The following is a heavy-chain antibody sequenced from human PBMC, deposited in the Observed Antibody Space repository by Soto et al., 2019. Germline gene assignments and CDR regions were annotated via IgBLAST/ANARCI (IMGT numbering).Heavy chain of an antibody. V-gene: IGHV3-74*03. Sequence: VGSLRLSCAASEFTFTHYRIHWVRQPPGKGLEWVGRINSDGDRIEYRDSVKGRFPIARDNAHNMVCLQMNSLTDEHSGVYFCARARDWNNVYDFWGQGTLVTVFS. CDR3: ARARDWNNVYDF. CDR1: EFTFTHYR. J-gene: IGHJ4*02. CDR2: INSDGDRI. D-gene: IGHD1-1*01.